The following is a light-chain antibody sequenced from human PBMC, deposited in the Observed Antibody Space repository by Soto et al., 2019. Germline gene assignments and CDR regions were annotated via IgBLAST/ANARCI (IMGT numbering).Light chain of an antibody. Sequence: QSVLTQPPSASGTPGQRVTISCSGSSFNIGRNPVNWYQQFPGTAPKLLIYTNDQRPSGVPDRFSGSKSGTSASLAISGLQSEDEADYYCTSYAGSNKIFGGGTKLTVL. J-gene: IGLJ2*01. V-gene: IGLV1-44*01. CDR3: TSYAGSNKI. CDR2: TND. CDR1: SFNIGRNP.